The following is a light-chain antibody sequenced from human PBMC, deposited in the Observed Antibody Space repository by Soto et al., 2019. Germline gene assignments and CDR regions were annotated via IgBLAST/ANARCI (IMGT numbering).Light chain of an antibody. CDR3: QQSYSTPRT. CDR2: AES. J-gene: IGKJ4*01. CDR1: QRVSNY. Sequence: IRMTQSASSLFACVGDRVSIXCRASQRVSNYLTWYQQKPGQAPKLLIYAESSLQRWVPSRVSGSGSGTRFTLTISSLQPVDFATYYSQQSYSTPRTFGGGTKVDI. V-gene: IGKV1-39*01.